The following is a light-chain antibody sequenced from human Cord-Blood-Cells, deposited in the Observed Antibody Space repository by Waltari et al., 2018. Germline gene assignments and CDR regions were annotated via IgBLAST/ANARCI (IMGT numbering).Light chain of an antibody. CDR2: DAS. CDR1: QDISNY. Sequence: DIQMTQSPSSLSASVGDRVTITCHASQDISNYLNWYQQKPGKAPKLLIYDASNLETGVPSRFSGSGSGTDFTFTISSLQPEDIATYYCQQYDNLPLTFGGGTK. CDR3: QQYDNLPLT. V-gene: IGKV1-33*01. J-gene: IGKJ4*01.